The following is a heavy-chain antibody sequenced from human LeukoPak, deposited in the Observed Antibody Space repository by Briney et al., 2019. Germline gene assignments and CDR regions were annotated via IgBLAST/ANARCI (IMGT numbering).Heavy chain of an antibody. CDR1: GGSISSYY. J-gene: IGHJ4*02. Sequence: PSETLSLTCTVSGGSISSYYWSWIRQPPGKGLEWIGYIYYSGSTNYNPSLKSRVTISVDTSKNQFSLKLSSVTAADTAVYYCARRRRGTGTYYFDYRGQGTLVTVSS. V-gene: IGHV4-59*08. D-gene: IGHD3-16*01. CDR3: ARRRRGTGTYYFDY. CDR2: IYYSGST.